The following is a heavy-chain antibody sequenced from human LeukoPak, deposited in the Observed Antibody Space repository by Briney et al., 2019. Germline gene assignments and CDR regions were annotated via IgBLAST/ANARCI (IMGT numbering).Heavy chain of an antibody. Sequence: SETLSLPCAVYGGSFSGYYWSWIRQPPGKGLEWSGEINHSGSTNYNPSLKSRVTISEDTSKNQFSLKLSSVNAADTAVYYCARGSSDYDYVWGSYRSYYFDYWGQGTLVTVSS. CDR1: GGSFSGYY. D-gene: IGHD3-16*02. V-gene: IGHV4-34*01. J-gene: IGHJ4*02. CDR2: INHSGST. CDR3: ARGSSDYDYVWGSYRSYYFDY.